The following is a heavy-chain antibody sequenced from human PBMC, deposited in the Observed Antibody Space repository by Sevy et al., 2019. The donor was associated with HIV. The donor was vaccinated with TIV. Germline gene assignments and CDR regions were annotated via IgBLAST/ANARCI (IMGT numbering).Heavy chain of an antibody. D-gene: IGHD3-22*01. J-gene: IGHJ4*02. CDR1: GFTFATSA. Sequence: ASVKVSCKTSGFTFATSAVQWVRRARGQRLEWIGWIAVGSVKTNYVQNFQDRVTITRDMSTTTAYIELRSLRSDDTAVYYCAAGDIPTNSGYLYWGQGTLVTVSS. CDR2: IAVGSVKT. V-gene: IGHV1-58*01. CDR3: AAGDIPTNSGYLY.